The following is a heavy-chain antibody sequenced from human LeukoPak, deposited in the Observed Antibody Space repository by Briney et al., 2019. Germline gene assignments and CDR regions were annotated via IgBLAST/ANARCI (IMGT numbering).Heavy chain of an antibody. V-gene: IGHV4-34*01. Sequence: SETLSLTCAVYGGSFSGYYWSWIRQPPGKGLEWIGEINHSGSTNYNPSLKSRVTISVDTSKNQFSLKLSSVTAADTAVYYCARGLRWVGYYFGYWGQGTLVTVSS. D-gene: IGHD4-23*01. J-gene: IGHJ4*02. CDR3: ARGLRWVGYYFGY. CDR1: GGSFSGYY. CDR2: INHSGST.